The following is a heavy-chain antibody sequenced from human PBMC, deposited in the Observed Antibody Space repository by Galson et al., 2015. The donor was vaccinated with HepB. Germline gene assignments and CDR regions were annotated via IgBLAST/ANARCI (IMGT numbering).Heavy chain of an antibody. CDR1: GFTFDDYA. CDR2: ISWNSGSI. V-gene: IGHV3-9*01. Sequence: SLRLSCAASGFTFDDYAMHWVRHAPGKGLEWVSGISWNSGSIGYADSVKGRFTISRDNAKNSLYLQMNSLRAEDTALYYCAKDIGIAVAGSLGRDAFDIWGQGTMVTVSS. J-gene: IGHJ3*02. D-gene: IGHD6-19*01. CDR3: AKDIGIAVAGSLGRDAFDI.